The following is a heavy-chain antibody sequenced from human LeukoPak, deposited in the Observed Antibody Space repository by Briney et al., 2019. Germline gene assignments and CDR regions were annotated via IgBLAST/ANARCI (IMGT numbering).Heavy chain of an antibody. Sequence: GGSLRLSCAASGFTVSSNYTSWVRQAPGKGLEWVSVIYSGGSTYYADSVKGRFTISRDNSKNTLYLQMNSLRAEDTAVYYCARGCTVAGTIGGYFDYWGQGTLVTVSS. CDR1: GFTVSSNY. CDR3: ARGCTVAGTIGGYFDY. CDR2: IYSGGST. V-gene: IGHV3-53*01. D-gene: IGHD6-19*01. J-gene: IGHJ4*02.